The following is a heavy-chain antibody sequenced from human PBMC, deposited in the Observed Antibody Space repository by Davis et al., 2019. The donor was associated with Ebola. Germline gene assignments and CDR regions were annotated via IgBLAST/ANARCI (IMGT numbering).Heavy chain of an antibody. V-gene: IGHV1-8*02. Sequence: AASVKLSCKASAYAFTSYDINWVRQATGHGLEWLVWMNRNSGNTGYVEKFQGRVTMTRNTSTSTAYMELSSLRSEATAVYYCVRSGVRGYYNGMDVWGQGTTVGVSS. D-gene: IGHD1-14*01. CDR2: MNRNSGNT. J-gene: IGHJ6*02. CDR1: AYAFTSYD. CDR3: VRSGVRGYYNGMDV.